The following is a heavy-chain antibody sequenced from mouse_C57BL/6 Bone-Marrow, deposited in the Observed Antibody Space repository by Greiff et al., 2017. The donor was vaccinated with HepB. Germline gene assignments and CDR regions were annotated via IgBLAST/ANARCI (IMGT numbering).Heavy chain of an antibody. CDR2: IYPGDGDT. Sequence: VQLQQSGPELVKPGASVKISCKASGYAFSSSWMNWVKQRPGKGLEWIGRIYPGDGDTNYNGKFKGKATLTADKSSSTAYMQLSSLTSEDSAVYFCARLPTGTRYFDYWGQGTTLTVSS. CDR3: ARLPTGTRYFDY. J-gene: IGHJ2*01. V-gene: IGHV1-82*01. D-gene: IGHD4-1*01. CDR1: GYAFSSSW.